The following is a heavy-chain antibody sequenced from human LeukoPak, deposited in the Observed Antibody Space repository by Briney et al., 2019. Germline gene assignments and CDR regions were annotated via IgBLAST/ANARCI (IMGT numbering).Heavy chain of an antibody. J-gene: IGHJ4*02. D-gene: IGHD3-16*01. Sequence: SETLSLTCTVSGGSISSHYWSWIRQPPGKGLEWIGYIYYSGSTNYNPSLKSRVTISVDTSKYQFSLKLSSVTAADTAVYYCARTYYDYVWGSQPLYYFDYWGQGTLVTVSS. CDR3: ARTYYDYVWGSQPLYYFDY. CDR2: IYYSGST. V-gene: IGHV4-59*11. CDR1: GGSISSHY.